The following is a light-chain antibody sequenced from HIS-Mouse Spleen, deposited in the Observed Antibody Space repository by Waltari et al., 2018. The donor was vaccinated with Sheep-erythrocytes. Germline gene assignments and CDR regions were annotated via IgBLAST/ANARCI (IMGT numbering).Light chain of an antibody. J-gene: IGLJ2*01. CDR1: SSDVGGYNL. CDR2: DVS. V-gene: IGLV2-11*01. Sequence: QSALTQPRSVSGSPGQSVTISCTGLSSDVGGYNLVSWYQQHPGKAPKLMIYDVSKRPSGVPDRFSGSKSGTSASLAISGLRSEDEADYYCAAWDDSLSGVVFGGGTKLTVL. CDR3: AAWDDSLSGVV.